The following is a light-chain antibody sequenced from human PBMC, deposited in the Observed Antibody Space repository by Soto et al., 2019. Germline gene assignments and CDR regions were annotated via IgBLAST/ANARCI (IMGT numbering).Light chain of an antibody. CDR3: AAWDDSLSGVYV. CDR2: SSN. J-gene: IGLJ1*01. V-gene: IGLV1-47*02. Sequence: QSALTQPPSASGTPGQRVIISCSGSSSNIGSNHVYWYQQFPGTAPRLLIYSSNQRPSGVPDRFSGSKSGTSASLAISGLRSEDEADYYCAAWDDSLSGVYVFGTGTKVTVL. CDR1: SSNIGSNH.